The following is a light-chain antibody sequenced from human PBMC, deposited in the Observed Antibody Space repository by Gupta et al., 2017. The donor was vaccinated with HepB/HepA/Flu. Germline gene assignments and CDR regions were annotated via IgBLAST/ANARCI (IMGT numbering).Light chain of an antibody. CDR3: QQYNNWPPT. Sequence: EIVLTQSPATLSLSPGERATLSCRASQSVSSYVAWYQQKPGQAPRLLMYDASKRATGIATRFSGSGSGTDFTLTSSSLEPEDFAVYYCQQYNNWPPTFGPGTKVDIK. J-gene: IGKJ3*01. V-gene: IGKV3-11*01. CDR2: DAS. CDR1: QSVSSY.